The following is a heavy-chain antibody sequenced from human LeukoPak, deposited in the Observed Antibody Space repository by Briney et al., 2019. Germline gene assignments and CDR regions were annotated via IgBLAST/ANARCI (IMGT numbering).Heavy chain of an antibody. D-gene: IGHD3-22*01. Sequence: PSETLSLTCTVSVGSISSSSYWCGWVRQPPGRGLEWIANIYYSGSTHYTPSLKSRVTISIETSKNQFSLKLSSVTAADTAVYYCARNYYERSAYNPWNLDYWGQGTLVTVSS. V-gene: IGHV4-39*01. J-gene: IGHJ4*02. CDR2: IYYSGST. CDR3: ARNYYERSAYNPWNLDY. CDR1: VGSISSSSYW.